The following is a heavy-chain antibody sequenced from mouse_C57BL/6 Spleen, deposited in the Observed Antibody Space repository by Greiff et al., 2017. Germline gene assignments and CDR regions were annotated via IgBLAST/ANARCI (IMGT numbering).Heavy chain of an antibody. CDR3: ARWDYDYAFDY. J-gene: IGHJ2*01. V-gene: IGHV5-9*01. D-gene: IGHD2-4*01. Sequence: EVMLVESGGGLVKPGGSLKLSCAASGFTFSSYTMSWVRQTPEKRLEWVATISGGGGNTYYPDSVKGRFTISRDNAKNTLYLQMSSLRSEDTALYYCARWDYDYAFDYWGQGTTLTVSS. CDR2: ISGGGGNT. CDR1: GFTFSSYT.